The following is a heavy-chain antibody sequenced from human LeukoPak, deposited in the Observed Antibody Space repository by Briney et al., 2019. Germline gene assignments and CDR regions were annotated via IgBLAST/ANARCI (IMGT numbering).Heavy chain of an antibody. D-gene: IGHD3-22*01. CDR3: ARVSYYDSSDYYYLDY. J-gene: IGHJ4*02. V-gene: IGHV1-18*04. Sequence: ASVKVSCKASGYTYTGCYMHWVRQAPGQGLEWMGWISAYNGNTNYAQKLQGRVTMTTDTSTSTAYMELRSLRSDDTAVYYCARVSYYDSSDYYYLDYWGQGTLVTVSS. CDR1: GYTYTGCY. CDR2: ISAYNGNT.